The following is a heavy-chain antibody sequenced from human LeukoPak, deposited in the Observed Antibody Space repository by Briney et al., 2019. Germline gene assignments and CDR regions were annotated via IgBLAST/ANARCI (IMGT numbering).Heavy chain of an antibody. CDR3: ARGGIRYCSSTSCYAEHAFDI. V-gene: IGHV4-38-2*02. Sequence: SETLSLTCSVSGYSISSGYYWGWIRQPPGKGLEWIGSIYHSGSTYYNPSLKSRVTISVDTSKNQFSLKLSSVTAADTAVYYCARGGIRYCSSTSCYAEHAFDIWGQGTMVTVSS. D-gene: IGHD2-2*01. J-gene: IGHJ3*02. CDR2: IYHSGST. CDR1: GYSISSGYY.